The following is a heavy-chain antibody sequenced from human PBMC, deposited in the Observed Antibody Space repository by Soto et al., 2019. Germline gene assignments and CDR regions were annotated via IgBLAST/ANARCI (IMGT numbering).Heavy chain of an antibody. D-gene: IGHD4-17*01. J-gene: IGHJ3*02. V-gene: IGHV1-69*12. Sequence: QVQLVQSGAEVKKPGSSVKVSCKASGGTFSISAINWMRQAPGQGLEWLGGIIPIFGTTNYAQKFQGRVTITADESTSTAYMELSSLRSDDTAVYYCARVSSSTTVIAPAFDIWGQGTMVTVSS. CDR3: ARVSSSTTVIAPAFDI. CDR1: GGTFSISA. CDR2: IIPIFGTT.